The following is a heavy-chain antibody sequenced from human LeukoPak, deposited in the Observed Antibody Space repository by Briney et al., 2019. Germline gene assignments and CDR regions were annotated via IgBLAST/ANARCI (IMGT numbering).Heavy chain of an antibody. CDR2: IMQSGSA. Sequence: SETLSLTCNVSGGSISSRGSYWGWIRRSPGKGLEWIGSIMQSGSADSNPSLRSRVTISVAPSKNELYLEVNSVTATDTAVYHCARLGAIWFGASPIDSWGQGVLVTVSS. CDR1: GGSISSRGSY. J-gene: IGHJ4*02. CDR3: ARLGAIWFGASPIDS. V-gene: IGHV4-39*01. D-gene: IGHD3-10*01.